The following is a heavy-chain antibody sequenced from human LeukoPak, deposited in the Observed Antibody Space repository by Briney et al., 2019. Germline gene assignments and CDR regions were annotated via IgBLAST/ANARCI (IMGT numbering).Heavy chain of an antibody. J-gene: IGHJ6*03. CDR3: AKQYYYDSSGYPIYYYYYMDV. V-gene: IGHV3-21*01. D-gene: IGHD3-22*01. CDR2: LSSRSRYI. CDR1: GFTFSNYA. Sequence: GGSLRLSCAASGFTFSNYAMTWVRQAPGKGLEWVSSLSSRSRYIYYADSLKGRFTISRDNSKNTLYLQMNSLRAEDTAVYYCAKQYYYDSSGYPIYYYYYMDVWGKGTTVTISS.